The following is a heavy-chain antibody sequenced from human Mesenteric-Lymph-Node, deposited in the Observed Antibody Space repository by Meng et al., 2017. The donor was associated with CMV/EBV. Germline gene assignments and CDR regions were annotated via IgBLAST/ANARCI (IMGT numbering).Heavy chain of an antibody. CDR3: AREGYTGRFFDY. J-gene: IGHJ4*02. D-gene: IGHD1-26*01. Sequence: LSCAASGFFFSNYWMHWGRQAPGKGLVWVSRISKDGNTTYADSVKGRFTISRDNAKNTLYLQMNDLRAEDTAIYYCAREGYTGRFFDYWGQGTLVTVSS. CDR1: GFFFSNYW. V-gene: IGHV3-74*03. CDR2: ISKDGNT.